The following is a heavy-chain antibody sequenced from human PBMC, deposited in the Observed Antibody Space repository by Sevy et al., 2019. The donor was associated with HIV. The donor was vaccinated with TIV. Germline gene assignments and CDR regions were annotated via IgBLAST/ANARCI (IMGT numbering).Heavy chain of an antibody. V-gene: IGHV3-11*01. CDR1: GFTFSDYY. CDR3: ARVQAKSQVLRYFDWLLPDY. D-gene: IGHD3-9*01. J-gene: IGHJ4*02. CDR2: ISSSGSTI. Sequence: GESLRLSCAASGFTFSDYYMSWIRQAPGKGLEWVSYISSSGSTIYYAGSVKGRFTISSDNAKNSLYLQMNSLRAEDTDVYYCARVQAKSQVLRYFDWLLPDYWGQGTLVTVSS.